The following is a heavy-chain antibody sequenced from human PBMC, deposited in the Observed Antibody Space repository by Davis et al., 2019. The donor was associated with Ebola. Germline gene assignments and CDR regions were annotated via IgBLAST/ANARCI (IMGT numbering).Heavy chain of an antibody. CDR2: INPNSGGT. CDR3: ARITLVGYYFDY. D-gene: IGHD4-23*01. V-gene: IGHV1-2*04. Sequence: ASVKVSCKASGYTFTSYGISWVRQAPGQGLEWMGWINPNSGGTNYAQKFQGWVTMTRDTSISTAYMELSRLRSDDTAVHYCARITLVGYYFDYWGQGTLVTVSS. J-gene: IGHJ4*02. CDR1: GYTFTSYG.